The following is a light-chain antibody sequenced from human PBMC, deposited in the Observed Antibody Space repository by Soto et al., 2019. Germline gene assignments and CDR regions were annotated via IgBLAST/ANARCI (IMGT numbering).Light chain of an antibody. CDR3: QQCYSYPWT. CDR1: QGISSY. CDR2: GAS. J-gene: IGKJ1*01. Sequence: AIRMTQSPSSFSASTGDRVTITCRASQGISSYLAWYQQKPGKAPKVLIYGASTLQSGVPSRFSGSGSGTDFTLTVSCLQSEDFASYFCQQCYSYPWTFGQGTK. V-gene: IGKV1-8*01.